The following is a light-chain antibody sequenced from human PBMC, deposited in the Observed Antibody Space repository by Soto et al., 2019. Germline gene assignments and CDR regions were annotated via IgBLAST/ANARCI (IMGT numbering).Light chain of an antibody. CDR2: AAS. CDR1: QSISNY. J-gene: IGKJ3*01. V-gene: IGKV1-39*01. CDR3: QQSYSNPQT. Sequence: DIQMTQSPSSLSASVGDRVTITCRASQSISNYLNWYQQKPGKAPKLLIYAASSLQSGVPSRFSGSASGTDFTLTISSLQPEDFATYYCQQSYSNPQTFGPGTKVDI.